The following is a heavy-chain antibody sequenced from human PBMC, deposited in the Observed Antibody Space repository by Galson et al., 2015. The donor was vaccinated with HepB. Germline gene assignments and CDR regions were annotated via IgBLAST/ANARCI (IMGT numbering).Heavy chain of an antibody. CDR3: ARDHGYYYDSSGYYLRD. CDR1: GFTFSSYW. J-gene: IGHJ4*02. CDR2: INSDGSST. V-gene: IGHV3-74*01. Sequence: SLRLSCAASGFTFSSYWMHWVRQAPGKGLVWVSRINSDGSSTSYADSVKGRFTISRDNAKNTLYLQMNSLRAEDTAVYYCARDHGYYYDSSGYYLRDWGQGTLVTVSS. D-gene: IGHD3-22*01.